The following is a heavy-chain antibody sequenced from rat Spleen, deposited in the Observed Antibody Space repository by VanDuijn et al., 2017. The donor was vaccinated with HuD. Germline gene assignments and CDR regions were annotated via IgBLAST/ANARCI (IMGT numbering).Heavy chain of an antibody. CDR1: GFTFSYHY. CDR2: ISIGGGNT. CDR3: VRYYYDGSYYVMDA. J-gene: IGHJ4*01. V-gene: IGHV5-25*01. Sequence: EVQLVESGGGLVQPGRSLRLSCTASGFTFSYHYMAWVRQAPAKGLEWVASISIGGGNTYYRDSVKGRFTISRDDAINTLYLQLDSLRSDDTATYYCVRYYYDGSYYVMDAWGQGASVTVSS. D-gene: IGHD1-12*02.